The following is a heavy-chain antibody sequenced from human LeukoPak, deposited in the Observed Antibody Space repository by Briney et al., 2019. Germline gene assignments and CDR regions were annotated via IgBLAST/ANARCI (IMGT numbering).Heavy chain of an antibody. Sequence: PSETLSLTCTVSGGSISSYYWSWIRQPPGKGLEWIGYIYYSGSTNYNPSLKSRVTISVDTSKNQFSLKLSSVTAADTAVYYCAREGGSCYDSSGLFDYWGQGTLVTVSS. V-gene: IGHV4-59*01. CDR2: IYYSGST. CDR3: AREGGSCYDSSGLFDY. CDR1: GGSISSYY. D-gene: IGHD3-22*01. J-gene: IGHJ4*02.